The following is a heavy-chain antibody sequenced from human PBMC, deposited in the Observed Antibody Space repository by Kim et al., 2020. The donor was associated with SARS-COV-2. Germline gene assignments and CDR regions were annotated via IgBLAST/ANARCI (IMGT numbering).Heavy chain of an antibody. V-gene: IGHV4-39*01. J-gene: IGHJ4*02. CDR3: ARARITMIVGVIRGAHYFDY. D-gene: IGHD3-22*01. CDR2: IYYSGST. Sequence: SETLSLSCTVSGGSFSSSSYYWGWIRQPPGKGLEWIGCIYYSGSTYYNSSIKSRVTISVDTYKNQFPLKLSSVTAADTAVYYCARARITMIVGVIRGAHYFDYWGQGTLVTVTS. CDR1: GGSFSSSSYY.